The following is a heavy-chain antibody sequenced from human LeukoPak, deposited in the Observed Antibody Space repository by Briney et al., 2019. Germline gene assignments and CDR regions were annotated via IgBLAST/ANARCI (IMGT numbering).Heavy chain of an antibody. CDR1: GFTFSSYS. J-gene: IGHJ2*01. Sequence: KPGGSLRLSCAASGFTFSSYSMNWVRQAPGKGLEWVSSISSSSSYIYYADSVKGRFTISRDNAKNSLYLQMNSLRAEDTAVYYCARDQGSGWYSHWYFDLWGRGTLVTVSS. V-gene: IGHV3-21*01. CDR2: ISSSSSYI. D-gene: IGHD6-19*01. CDR3: ARDQGSGWYSHWYFDL.